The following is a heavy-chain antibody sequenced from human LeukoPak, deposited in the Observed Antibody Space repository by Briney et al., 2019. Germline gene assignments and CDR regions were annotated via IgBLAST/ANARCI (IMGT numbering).Heavy chain of an antibody. CDR2: ISTNNGNT. CDR3: ARDLEFPDY. D-gene: IGHD3-3*01. V-gene: IGHV1-18*01. Sequence: ASVKVSCKASGYTFTSYGITWMRQAPGQGLEWMGWISTNNGNTNYVQRFQGRVTMTTDTSTSTAYMELRSLTSDDTAVYYCARDLEFPDYWGQGTLVTVSS. CDR1: GYTFTSYG. J-gene: IGHJ4*02.